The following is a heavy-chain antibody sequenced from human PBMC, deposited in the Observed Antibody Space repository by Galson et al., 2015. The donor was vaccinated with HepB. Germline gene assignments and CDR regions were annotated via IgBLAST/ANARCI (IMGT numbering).Heavy chain of an antibody. D-gene: IGHD4-17*01. CDR1: GFTFSSYG. Sequence: SLRLSCAASGFTFSSYGMHWVRQAPGKGLEWVAVISYDGSNKYYADSVKGRFTISRDNSKNTLYLQMNSLRAEDTAVYYCASAPLYGDYFDYWGQGTLVTVSS. V-gene: IGHV3-30*03. CDR2: ISYDGSNK. CDR3: ASAPLYGDYFDY. J-gene: IGHJ4*02.